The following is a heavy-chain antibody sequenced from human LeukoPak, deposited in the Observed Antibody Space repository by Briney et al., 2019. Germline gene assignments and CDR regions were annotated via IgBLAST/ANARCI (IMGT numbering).Heavy chain of an antibody. CDR1: GGTFSSYA. Sequence: GASVKVSCKASGGTFSSYAISWVRQAPGQGLEWMGRIIPILGIANYAQKFQGRVTITADKSTSTAYMELSSLRSEDTAVYYCASDGARGNRFDPWGQGTLVTVSS. V-gene: IGHV1-69*04. CDR3: ASDGARGNRFDP. CDR2: IIPILGIA. J-gene: IGHJ5*02. D-gene: IGHD1-26*01.